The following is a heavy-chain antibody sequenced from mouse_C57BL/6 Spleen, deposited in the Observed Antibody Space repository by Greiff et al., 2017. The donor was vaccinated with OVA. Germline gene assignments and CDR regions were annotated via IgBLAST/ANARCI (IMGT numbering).Heavy chain of an antibody. J-gene: IGHJ2*01. D-gene: IGHD1-1*01. CDR1: GYTFTDYE. V-gene: IGHV1-15*01. CDR2: IDPETGGT. Sequence: VHLVESGAELVRPGASVTLSCKASGYTFTDYEMHWVKQTPVHGLEWIGAIDPETGGTAYNQKFKGKAILTADKSSSTAYMERRSLTSEDSAVYYCTSHITTVVEGYWGQGTTLTVSS. CDR3: TSHITTVVEGY.